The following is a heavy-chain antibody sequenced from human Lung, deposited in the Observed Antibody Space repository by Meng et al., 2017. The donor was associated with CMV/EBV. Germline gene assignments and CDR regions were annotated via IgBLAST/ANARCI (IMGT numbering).Heavy chain of an antibody. D-gene: IGHD6-13*01. Sequence: ASVXVSXNSSGYTFTSYGIIWVRQAPGQGLEWMGWISPYDGNTNYAQTLQDRVTMTRDTSTSTVYMELSSLRSEDTAVYYCARGVWRSWYSPGWFDPWGQGTLVTVSS. V-gene: IGHV1-18*01. CDR3: ARGVWRSWYSPGWFDP. J-gene: IGHJ5*02. CDR2: ISPYDGNT. CDR1: GYTFTSYG.